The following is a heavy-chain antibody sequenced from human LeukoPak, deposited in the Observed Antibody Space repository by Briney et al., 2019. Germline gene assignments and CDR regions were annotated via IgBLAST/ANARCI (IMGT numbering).Heavy chain of an antibody. Sequence: GASVTVSCKASGYTFTSYGISWVRQAPGQGLEWMGWISAYNGNTNYAQKLQGRVTMTTDTSTSTAYMELRSLRSDDTAVYYCARRRSSGWLNAFDIWGQGTMVTVSS. D-gene: IGHD6-19*01. J-gene: IGHJ3*02. CDR2: ISAYNGNT. CDR1: GYTFTSYG. CDR3: ARRRSSGWLNAFDI. V-gene: IGHV1-18*01.